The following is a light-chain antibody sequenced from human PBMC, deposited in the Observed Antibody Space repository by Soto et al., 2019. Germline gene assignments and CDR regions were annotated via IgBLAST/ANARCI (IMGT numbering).Light chain of an antibody. Sequence: DIQITQTPSSLSASVGDRVTMTCRASQGISNYLAWYHQKRGKVPKLLIYAASTLQSGVPSRFSGSGSGTDFTLTISSLQPEDVATYYCLKYDSAPYTFGQGTKLEIK. V-gene: IGKV1-27*01. CDR2: AAS. CDR1: QGISNY. J-gene: IGKJ2*01. CDR3: LKYDSAPYT.